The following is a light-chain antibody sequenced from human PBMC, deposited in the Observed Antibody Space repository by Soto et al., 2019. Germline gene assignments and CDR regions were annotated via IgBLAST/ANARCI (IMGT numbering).Light chain of an antibody. CDR1: QDIAGH. CDR3: QQSYSSTRT. J-gene: IGKJ1*01. CDR2: GAS. Sequence: DIEVTQSPSSVYASVGDRVTITCRASQDIAGHLAWYQHKPGRTPELLIHGASRLQSGVPAKFSGSGSGTDFTLTISSLQPEDVATYYCQQSYSSTRTFGQGTKVDIK. V-gene: IGKV1-12*01.